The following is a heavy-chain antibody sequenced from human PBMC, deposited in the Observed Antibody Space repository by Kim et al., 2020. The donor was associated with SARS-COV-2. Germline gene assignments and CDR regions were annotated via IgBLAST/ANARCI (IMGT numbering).Heavy chain of an antibody. V-gene: IGHV3-48*02. CDR1: AFSSNS. CDR2: IISASSTI. J-gene: IGHJ6*02. D-gene: IGHD2-15*01. CDR3: ARDGDYYYAMGV. Sequence: GGSLRLSCVGSAFSSNSMNRVRQAPGKGLEWVSYIISASSTIYYADSVKGRFTISRDNAKYSLYLQMNSLRDEDTAVYYCARDGDYYYAMGVWGEGTTVTASS.